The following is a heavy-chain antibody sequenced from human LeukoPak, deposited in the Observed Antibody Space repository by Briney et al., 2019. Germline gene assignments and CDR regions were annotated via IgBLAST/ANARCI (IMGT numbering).Heavy chain of an antibody. CDR1: GYTFTSYY. J-gene: IGHJ6*03. CDR3: ARDQGDYGSGSTLYYYYMDA. Sequence: ASVKVSCKASGYTFTSYYMHWARQAPGQGLEWMGIINPSGGSTSYAQKFQGRVTMTRDTSTSTVYMELSSLRSEDTAVYYCARDQGDYGSGSTLYYYYMDAWGKGTTVTVSS. D-gene: IGHD3-10*01. CDR2: INPSGGST. V-gene: IGHV1-46*01.